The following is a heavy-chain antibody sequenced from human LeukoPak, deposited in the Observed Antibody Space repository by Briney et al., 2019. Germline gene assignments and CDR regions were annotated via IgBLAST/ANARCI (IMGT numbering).Heavy chain of an antibody. Sequence: GGSLRLSCAASGFTFNNYWMIWVRQAPGKGLEWVANIKQDGSEKYYVDSVKGRFTISRDNAKSSLYLQMNSLRAEDTAVYYCAGDLLLGYWGQGALVTVSS. CDR1: GFTFNNYW. V-gene: IGHV3-7*05. J-gene: IGHJ4*02. CDR3: AGDLLLGY. D-gene: IGHD2-21*02. CDR2: IKQDGSEK.